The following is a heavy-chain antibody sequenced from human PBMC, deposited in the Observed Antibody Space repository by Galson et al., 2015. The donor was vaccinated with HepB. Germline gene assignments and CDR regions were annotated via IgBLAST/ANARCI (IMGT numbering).Heavy chain of an antibody. J-gene: IGHJ3*02. CDR2: ISSSGAST. D-gene: IGHD1-26*01. V-gene: IGHV3-23*01. Sequence: SLRLSCAASGFTFNNYAMSWVRQAPGKGLEWVSTISSSGASTYYTDSVKGRFTISRDNSKDTLFLQMNSLRAEDTAVYYCAKRRGGGYYDAFHIWGQGTMVTVSS. CDR1: GFTFNNYA. CDR3: AKRRGGGYYDAFHI.